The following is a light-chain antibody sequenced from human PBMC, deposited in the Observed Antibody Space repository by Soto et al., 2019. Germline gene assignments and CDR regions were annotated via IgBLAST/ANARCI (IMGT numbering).Light chain of an antibody. Sequence: QSVLTQPRSVSGSPGQSVTISCTGTSSDGGGYNYVSWYQQYPGKAPKLMIYDVSKRPSGVPDRFSGSKSGNTASLTISGLQAEDEADYYCYSYAGSYTFYVFGTGTKVTVL. CDR1: SSDGGGYNY. CDR3: YSYAGSYTFYV. CDR2: DVS. V-gene: IGLV2-11*01. J-gene: IGLJ1*01.